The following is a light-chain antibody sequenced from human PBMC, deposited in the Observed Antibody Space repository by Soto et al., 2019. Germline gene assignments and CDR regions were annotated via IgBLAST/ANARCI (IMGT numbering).Light chain of an antibody. CDR2: GAS. CDR3: QQYGSSPPRT. J-gene: IGKJ1*01. V-gene: IGKV3-20*01. Sequence: EVVSTQSTGILSFSPGERATLSCRAIQSVSNDFLACYQQKPGQAPRLLIYGASTRATDVPDRLSGSGSGADFTLSISRLEPEDFAVYYCQQYGSSPPRTFGQGTKVDIK. CDR1: QSVSNDF.